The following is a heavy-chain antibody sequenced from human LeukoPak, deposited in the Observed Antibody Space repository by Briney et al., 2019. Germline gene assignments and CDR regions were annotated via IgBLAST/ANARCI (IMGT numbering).Heavy chain of an antibody. J-gene: IGHJ4*02. CDR1: GFPFSSHA. Sequence: PGGSLRLSCEVSGFPFSSHAMSWVRQAPGRGLEWVSGISISSDMTYYADSVQGRFIISRDNSKNTVFLQMDSLRVEDTAVYYCANEEVPNDYWGRGTVVTVSS. D-gene: IGHD4/OR15-4a*01. CDR2: ISISSDMT. V-gene: IGHV3-23*01. CDR3: ANEEVPNDY.